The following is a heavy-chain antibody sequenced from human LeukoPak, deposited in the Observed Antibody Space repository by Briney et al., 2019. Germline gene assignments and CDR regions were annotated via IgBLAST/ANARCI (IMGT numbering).Heavy chain of an antibody. CDR1: GGSISSSSYY. D-gene: IGHD2-15*01. CDR3: ARVLGYCSGGSCYPDAFDI. V-gene: IGHV4-39*07. Sequence: PSETLSLTCTVSGGSISSSSYYWGWIRQPPGKGLEWIGSIYYSGSTYYNPSLKSRVTISVDTSKNQFSLKLSSVTAADTAVYYCARVLGYCSGGSCYPDAFDIWGQGTMVTVSS. CDR2: IYYSGST. J-gene: IGHJ3*02.